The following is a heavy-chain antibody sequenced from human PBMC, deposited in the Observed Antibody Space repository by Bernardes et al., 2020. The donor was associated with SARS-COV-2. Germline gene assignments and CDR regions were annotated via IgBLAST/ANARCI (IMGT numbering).Heavy chain of an antibody. CDR2: FDPEDGET. J-gene: IGHJ5*02. CDR1: GYTLTELS. D-gene: IGHD2-15*01. CDR3: ATNLGYPYRFDP. Sequence: APLKVACKVSGYTLTELSMHWVRQAPGKGLEWMGGFDPEDGETIYAQKFQGRVTMTEDTSTDTAYMELSSLRPEDTAVYYCATNLGYPYRFDPWGQGTLVTVSS. V-gene: IGHV1-24*01.